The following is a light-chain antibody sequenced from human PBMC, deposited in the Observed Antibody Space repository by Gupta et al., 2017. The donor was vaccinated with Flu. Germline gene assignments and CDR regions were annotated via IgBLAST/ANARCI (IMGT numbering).Light chain of an antibody. CDR2: KVS. CDR1: QSLVFIAGSVY. J-gene: IGKJ1*01. V-gene: IGKV2-30*01. Sequence: DAVLTQSPLSLPVTLGQPASISCRSSQSLVFIAGSVYLSWFRQRPGQSPRRLIYKVSIRDSGVPDRFSASGSGTDCTLKISRVEAEDFGIYYCMQSTGWPWTFGQGTKVEIK. CDR3: MQSTGWPWT.